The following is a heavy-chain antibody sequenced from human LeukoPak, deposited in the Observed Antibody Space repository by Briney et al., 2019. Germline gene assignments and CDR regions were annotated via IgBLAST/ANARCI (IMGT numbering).Heavy chain of an antibody. J-gene: IGHJ6*03. D-gene: IGHD5-12*01. V-gene: IGHV3-11*04. CDR2: ISSSGSTI. Sequence: GGSLRLSCAASGFTFSDYYMSWIRQAPGKGLEWVSYISSSGSTIYYADSVKGRFTISRDNAKNSLYLQMNSLRAEDTAVYYCARERYSEYYYYYYMDVWGKGTTVTVSS. CDR3: ARERYSEYYYYYYMDV. CDR1: GFTFSDYY.